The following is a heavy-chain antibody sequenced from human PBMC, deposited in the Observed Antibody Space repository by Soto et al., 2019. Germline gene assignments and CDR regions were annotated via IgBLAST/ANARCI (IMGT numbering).Heavy chain of an antibody. V-gene: IGHV3-23*01. J-gene: IGHJ1*01. Sequence: GGSLRLSCAASGFTFSSYAMSWVRQAPGKGLEWVSGISGSGDSTYYADSVKGRFTISRDNSKKTVYLQMNSLRAEDTAVYYCAKGVPGIAVAGTGYFQHWGQGTLVTVS. D-gene: IGHD6-19*01. CDR2: ISGSGDST. CDR3: AKGVPGIAVAGTGYFQH. CDR1: GFTFSSYA.